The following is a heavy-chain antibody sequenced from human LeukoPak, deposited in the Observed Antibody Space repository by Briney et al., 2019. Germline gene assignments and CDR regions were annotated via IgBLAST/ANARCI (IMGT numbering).Heavy chain of an antibody. V-gene: IGHV4-30-4*08. Sequence: SQTLSLTCTVSGGSISSGDYYWSWIRQPPGKGLEWIGYIYYSGSTYYNPSLKSRVTISVATSKNQFSLKLSSVTAADTAVYYCASMYDFWSGYYYWGQGTLVTVSS. CDR2: IYYSGST. CDR3: ASMYDFWSGYYY. J-gene: IGHJ4*02. CDR1: GGSISSGDYY. D-gene: IGHD3-3*01.